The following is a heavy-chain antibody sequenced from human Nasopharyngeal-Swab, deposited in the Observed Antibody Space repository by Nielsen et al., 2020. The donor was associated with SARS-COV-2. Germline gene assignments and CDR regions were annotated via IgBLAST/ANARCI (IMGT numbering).Heavy chain of an antibody. Sequence: SETLSLTCTVSGGSISGGSYYWSWIRQPAGKGLEWIGRIYTSGSTNYNPSPKSRVTISVDTSKNQFSLKLSSVTAADTAVYYCARVYYDSSGYREDWGQGTLVTVSS. CDR1: GGSISGGSYY. CDR2: IYTSGST. CDR3: ARVYYDSSGYRED. D-gene: IGHD3-22*01. V-gene: IGHV4-61*02. J-gene: IGHJ4*02.